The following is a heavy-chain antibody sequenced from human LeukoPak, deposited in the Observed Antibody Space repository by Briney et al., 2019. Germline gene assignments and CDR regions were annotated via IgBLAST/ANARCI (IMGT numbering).Heavy chain of an antibody. CDR2: IYTSGNT. Sequence: SQTLSLTCTVSGASVNSGNYYWTWIRQPAGKRLEWIGRIYTSGNTNYNPSLKSRVTISIDASKNQFSLRLSSVTAADTAVYYCTRGGELMNLWGQGTLVTVSS. V-gene: IGHV4-61*02. J-gene: IGHJ5*02. CDR1: GASVNSGNYY. CDR3: TRGGELMNL. D-gene: IGHD1-26*01.